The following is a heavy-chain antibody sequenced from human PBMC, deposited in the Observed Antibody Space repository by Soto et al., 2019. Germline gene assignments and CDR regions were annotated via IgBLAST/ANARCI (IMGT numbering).Heavy chain of an antibody. V-gene: IGHV1-18*04. D-gene: IGHD4-17*01. CDR3: AIADYGDDDY. CDR2: IKAYSGST. Sequence: LVQSGAEAKKPGTSVKVSCKASGYTFSTSTISWVRQAPGQGLEWMGWIKAYSGSTNYAPKLQGRGTMTTDTSTSTAYLELRGLTSDDTAMYYCAIADYGDDDYWGQGTLVTVSS. CDR1: GYTFSTST. J-gene: IGHJ4*02.